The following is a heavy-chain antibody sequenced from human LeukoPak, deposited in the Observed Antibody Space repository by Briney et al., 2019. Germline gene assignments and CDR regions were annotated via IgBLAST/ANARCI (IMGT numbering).Heavy chain of an antibody. Sequence: PGRSLRLSCAASGFTFSSYGMHWVRQAPGKGLEWVAVISYDGSNKYYADSVKGRFTISRDNSKNTLYLQMSSLRAEDTAVYYCVKIGYGLPGYWGQGTLVTVSS. V-gene: IGHV3-30*18. CDR2: ISYDGSNK. CDR1: GFTFSSYG. CDR3: VKIGYGLPGY. D-gene: IGHD2-15*01. J-gene: IGHJ4*02.